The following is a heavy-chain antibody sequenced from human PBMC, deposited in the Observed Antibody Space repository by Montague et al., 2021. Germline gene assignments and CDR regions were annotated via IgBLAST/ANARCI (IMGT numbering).Heavy chain of an antibody. Sequence: SETLSLTCTVSRSLINSDYYWGWIRQPPGKGLEWMVSVSHGGRTYYNPSLKIRVTISVDTSNNHFSLKLISVTAADTAMYCCARERDRYYYMDIWGHGTPITVSS. V-gene: IGHV4-38-2*02. CDR1: RSLINSDYY. CDR2: VSHGGRT. CDR3: ARERDRYYYMDI. J-gene: IGHJ6*03.